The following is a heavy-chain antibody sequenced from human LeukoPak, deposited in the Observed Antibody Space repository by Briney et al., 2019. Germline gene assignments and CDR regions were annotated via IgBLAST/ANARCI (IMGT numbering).Heavy chain of an antibody. D-gene: IGHD7-27*01. V-gene: IGHV3-30-3*01. CDR3: ARDWGLDY. CDR1: GFTFNRYA. Sequence: GGSLRLSCAVSGFTFNRYAMHWVRQAPGKGLEWVTVISYDRSNKYYADSVKGRFTISRDNSKNTLYLQMNSLRAEDTAVYYRARDWGLDYWGQGTLVTVSS. CDR2: ISYDRSNK. J-gene: IGHJ4*02.